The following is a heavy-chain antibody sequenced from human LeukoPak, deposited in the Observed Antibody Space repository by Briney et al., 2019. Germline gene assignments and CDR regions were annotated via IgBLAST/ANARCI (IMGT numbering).Heavy chain of an antibody. CDR2: IYMSGST. CDR1: GDSISSGSYY. D-gene: IGHD4-11*01. Sequence: PSETLSLTCTVSGDSISSGSYYWSWIRQPAGKGLEWIGRIYMSGSTNYNPSLKSRVTISVDTSKNQFSLKVTSVTAADTAVYYCAYSEDLYSWFDPWGQGTLVTVSS. J-gene: IGHJ5*02. CDR3: AYSEDLYSWFDP. V-gene: IGHV4-61*02.